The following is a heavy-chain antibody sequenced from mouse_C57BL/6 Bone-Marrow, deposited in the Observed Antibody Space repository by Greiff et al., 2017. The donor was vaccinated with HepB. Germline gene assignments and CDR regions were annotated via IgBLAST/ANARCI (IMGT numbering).Heavy chain of an antibody. CDR1: GFTFSDYG. CDR3: ARGGYGNYLYYYAMDY. J-gene: IGHJ4*01. D-gene: IGHD2-1*01. CDR2: ISSGSSTI. Sequence: EVHLVESGGGLVKPGGSLKLSCAASGFTFSDYGMHWVRQAPEKGLEWVAYISSGSSTIYYADTVKGRFTISRDNAKNTLFLQMTSLRSEDTAMYYCARGGYGNYLYYYAMDYWGQGTSVTVSS. V-gene: IGHV5-17*01.